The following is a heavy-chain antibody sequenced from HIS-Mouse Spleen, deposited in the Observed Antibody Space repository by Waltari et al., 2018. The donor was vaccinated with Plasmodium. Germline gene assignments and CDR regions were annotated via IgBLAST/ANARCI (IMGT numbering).Heavy chain of an antibody. Sequence: EVQLVESGGGLVQPGGSLRLSCAASGFTFGSYWRSCVRQAQGKGLEWVANIKQDGSEKYYVDSVKGRFTISRDNAKNSLYLQMNSLRAEDTAVYYCASSWYWYFDLWGRGTLVTVSS. CDR2: IKQDGSEK. J-gene: IGHJ2*01. CDR1: GFTFGSYW. CDR3: ASSWYWYFDL. D-gene: IGHD6-13*01. V-gene: IGHV3-7*01.